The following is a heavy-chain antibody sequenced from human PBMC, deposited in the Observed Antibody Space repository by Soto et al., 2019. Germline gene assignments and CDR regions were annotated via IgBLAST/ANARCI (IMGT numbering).Heavy chain of an antibody. D-gene: IGHD6-6*01. CDR3: ARFQEYSSSCCLYGMDV. Sequence: QVTLKESGPVLVEPTETLTLTCTVSGFSLSNARMGVSWIRQPPGKALEWLAHIFSNDEKSYSTSLKSRLTISNDTSKSQVVLTMTNMDPVDTATYYCARFQEYSSSCCLYGMDVWGQGTTVTVSS. CDR2: IFSNDEK. CDR1: GFSLSNARMG. J-gene: IGHJ6*02. V-gene: IGHV2-26*01.